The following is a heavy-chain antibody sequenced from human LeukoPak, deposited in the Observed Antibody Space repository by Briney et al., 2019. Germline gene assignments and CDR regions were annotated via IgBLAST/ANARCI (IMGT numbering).Heavy chain of an antibody. CDR1: GGSVSSYY. J-gene: IGHJ6*03. V-gene: IGHV4-59*02. Sequence: SETLSLTCTVSGGSVSSYYWSWIRQPPGKGLEWIGYIYYSGSTSYNPSLKSRVTISVDTSKNQFSLKLSSVTAADTAVYYCARFRLGSDYYHMDVWGKGTTVTVSS. D-gene: IGHD7-27*01. CDR2: IYYSGST. CDR3: ARFRLGSDYYHMDV.